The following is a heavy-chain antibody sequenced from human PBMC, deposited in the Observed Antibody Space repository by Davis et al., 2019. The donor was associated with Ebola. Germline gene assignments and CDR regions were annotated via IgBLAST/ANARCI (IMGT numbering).Heavy chain of an antibody. V-gene: IGHV3-7*01. J-gene: IGHJ4*02. CDR3: ARGLLAYCGGDC. CDR1: RFTFSSYW. CDR2: INQDGSEK. Sequence: GESLKISCAASRFTFSSYWMSWVRQAPGKGPEWVADINQDGSEKHYVDSVKGRFTISRDNAKNSLYLQMNSLRDEDTAVYYCARGLLAYCGGDCWGQGTLVTVSS. D-gene: IGHD2-21*01.